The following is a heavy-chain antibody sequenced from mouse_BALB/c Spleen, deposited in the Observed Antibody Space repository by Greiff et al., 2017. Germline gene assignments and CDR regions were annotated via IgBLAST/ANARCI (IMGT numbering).Heavy chain of an antibody. Sequence: QVQLKESGAELVRPGTSVKISCKASGYTFTNYWLGWVKQRPGHGLEWIGDIYPGGGYTNYNEKFKGKATLTADTSSSTAYMQLSSLTSEDSAVYFCARGGITTGFAYWGQGTLVTVSA. CDR1: GYTFTNYW. J-gene: IGHJ3*01. V-gene: IGHV1-63*02. D-gene: IGHD2-4*01. CDR2: IYPGGGYT. CDR3: ARGGITTGFAY.